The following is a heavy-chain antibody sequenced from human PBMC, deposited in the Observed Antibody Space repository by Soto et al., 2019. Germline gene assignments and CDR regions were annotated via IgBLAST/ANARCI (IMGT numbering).Heavy chain of an antibody. V-gene: IGHV3-48*02. CDR3: ERVAQWLPVYDACDI. J-gene: IGHJ3*02. Sequence: EVQLVESGGGLVQPGVSLRLSCAASGFTFSSYIMNWVRQAPGKGLEWVSYISSSSSTIYYADSVKGRFTISRDNAKNSLYLQMNSLSDGDTAVYYCERVAQWLPVYDACDIWGQGTMVTVSS. CDR2: ISSSSSTI. CDR1: GFTFSSYI. D-gene: IGHD6-19*01.